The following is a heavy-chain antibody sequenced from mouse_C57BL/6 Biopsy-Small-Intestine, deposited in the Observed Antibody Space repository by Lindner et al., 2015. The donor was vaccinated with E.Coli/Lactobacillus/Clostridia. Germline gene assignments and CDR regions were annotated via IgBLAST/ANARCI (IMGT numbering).Heavy chain of an antibody. V-gene: IGHV1-4*01. CDR2: VNPSSGYT. J-gene: IGHJ1*03. CDR1: GYTFTSYT. CDR3: ARGSHWYFDV. Sequence: VQLQESGAELARPGASVKMSCKASGYTFTSYTMYWVKQRPGQGLEWIGYVNPSSGYTNYNQKFKGKATLTADKSSSTAYMQLSSLTSEDPAVYFCARGSHWYFDVWGTGTTVAVSS.